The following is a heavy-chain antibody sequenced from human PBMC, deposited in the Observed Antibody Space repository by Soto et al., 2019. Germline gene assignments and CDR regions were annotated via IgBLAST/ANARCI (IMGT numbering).Heavy chain of an antibody. D-gene: IGHD3-10*01. CDR3: ARPLVGGSRAQSFQH. V-gene: IGHV4-39*01. J-gene: IGHJ1*01. Sequence: QLQLQESGPGLVKPSETLSLTCIVSGGSISSSSYYWGWIRQPPGKGLEWIGSIYYSGSTYYNPAPPRRVTISVDTSKTQFSLQLTSVPAADTAVYYCARPLVGGSRAQSFQHWGQGTLVTVSS. CDR1: GGSISSSSYY. CDR2: IYYSGST.